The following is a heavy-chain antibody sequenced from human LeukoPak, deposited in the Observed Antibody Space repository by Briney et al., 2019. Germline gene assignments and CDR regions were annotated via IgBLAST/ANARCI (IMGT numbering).Heavy chain of an antibody. CDR1: GFTFSSYW. Sequence: GGSLRLSCAASGFTFSSYWMSWVRQAPGKGLEWVANIKKDGSEKYYVDSVKGRFTISRDNAKTSLYLQMNSLRAEDTAVYYCARDLSGVAGYTYGRGIDYWGQGTLVTVSS. CDR3: ARDLSGVAGYTYGRGIDY. J-gene: IGHJ4*02. D-gene: IGHD5-18*01. V-gene: IGHV3-7*01. CDR2: IKKDGSEK.